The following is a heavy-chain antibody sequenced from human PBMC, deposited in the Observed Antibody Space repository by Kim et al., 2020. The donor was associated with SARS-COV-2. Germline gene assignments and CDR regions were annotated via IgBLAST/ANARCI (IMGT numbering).Heavy chain of an antibody. J-gene: IGHJ4*02. CDR2: ISGSGGST. Sequence: GGSLRLSCAASGFTFSSYAMSWVRQAPGKGLEWVSAISGSGGSTYYADSVKGRFTISRDNSKNTLYLQMNSLRAEDTAVYYGAKGKGRELLATDYWGQGTLVTVSS. D-gene: IGHD1-26*01. CDR1: GFTFSSYA. CDR3: AKGKGRELLATDY. V-gene: IGHV3-23*01.